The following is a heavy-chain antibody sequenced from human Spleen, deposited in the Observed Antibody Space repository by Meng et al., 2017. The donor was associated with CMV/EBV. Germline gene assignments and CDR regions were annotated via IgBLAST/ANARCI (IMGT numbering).Heavy chain of an antibody. CDR3: AKPGAEFDHYFDY. CDR2: INTDGSGT. J-gene: IGHJ4*02. V-gene: IGHV3-74*01. Sequence: GESLKISCAASGFTFSSYWMYWVRQAPGKGLVWVSHINTDGSGTSYADSVKGRFTISRDNAKNTLHLQMNSLRGEDTAVYYCAKPGAEFDHYFDYWGQGTLVTVSS. CDR1: GFTFSSYW. D-gene: IGHD1-14*01.